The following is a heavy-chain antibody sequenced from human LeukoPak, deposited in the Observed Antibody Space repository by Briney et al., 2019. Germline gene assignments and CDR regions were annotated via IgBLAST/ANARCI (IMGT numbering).Heavy chain of an antibody. CDR1: GYAFNVYY. Sequence: ASVKVSCKASGYAFNVYYIHWVRQAPGQGLEWMGWINPNSGGTNYAQKFQGRVTMTRDTSISTAYMELSRLTSDDTAMYYCARRRVAAAGTGLNWFDPWGQGTLVTVSS. J-gene: IGHJ5*02. CDR3: ARRRVAAAGTGLNWFDP. D-gene: IGHD6-13*01. V-gene: IGHV1-2*02. CDR2: INPNSGGT.